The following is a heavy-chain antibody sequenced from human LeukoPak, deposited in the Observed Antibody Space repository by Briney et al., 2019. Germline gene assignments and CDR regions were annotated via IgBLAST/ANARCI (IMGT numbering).Heavy chain of an antibody. D-gene: IGHD6-13*01. V-gene: IGHV5-51*01. Sequence: GESLKISCKGSGYSFTSYWIGWVRQMPGKGLEWRGIIYPGESDTRYSPSFQGQVTISADKSISTAYLQWSSLKASDTAMYDCARGRAAAGFDYWGQGTLVTVSS. J-gene: IGHJ4*02. CDR1: GYSFTSYW. CDR2: IYPGESDT. CDR3: ARGRAAAGFDY.